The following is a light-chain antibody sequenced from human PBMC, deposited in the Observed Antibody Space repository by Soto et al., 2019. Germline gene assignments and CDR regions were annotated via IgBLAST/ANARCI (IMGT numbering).Light chain of an antibody. CDR2: AAS. V-gene: IGKV1-39*01. CDR1: QRISTY. CDR3: QQSYNNPPT. Sequence: DIQMTQSPSSLSASVGARVPITCRASQRISTYLNWYQQKPGNAPKLLIYAASRLQSGVPSRISGSGSGTEFTLTISSLRPEDFATYYCQQSYNNPPTFGQGTRL. J-gene: IGKJ5*01.